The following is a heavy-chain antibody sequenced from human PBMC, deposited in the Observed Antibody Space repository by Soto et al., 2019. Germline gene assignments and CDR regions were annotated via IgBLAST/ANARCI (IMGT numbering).Heavy chain of an antibody. V-gene: IGHV3-64*01. CDR1: GFTFSSYA. D-gene: IGHD7-27*01. J-gene: IGHJ3*02. CDR2: ISSNGGST. CDR3: ASALGYAFDI. Sequence: EVQLVESGGGLVQPGGPLRLSCAASGFTFSSYAMHWVRQAPGKGLEYVSAISSNGGSTYYANSEKGRFTISRDNSKNTLYLQMGSLRAEDMAVYYCASALGYAFDIWGQGTMVTVSS.